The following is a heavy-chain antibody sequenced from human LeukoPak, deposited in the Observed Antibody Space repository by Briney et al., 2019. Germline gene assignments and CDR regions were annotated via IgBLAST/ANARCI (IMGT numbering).Heavy chain of an antibody. J-gene: IGHJ6*02. CDR2: IYYSGNT. CDR3: ARDKVSVYYYGMDV. CDR1: NGSIISYY. D-gene: IGHD6-6*01. Sequence: SETLSLTCTVSNGSIISYYWSWIQQPPGKGLEWIGYIYYSGNTNYNPSLKSRVTISVDTSKNQFSLKLTSVTAADTAVYYCARDKVSVYYYGMDVWGQGTTVIVSS. V-gene: IGHV4-59*01.